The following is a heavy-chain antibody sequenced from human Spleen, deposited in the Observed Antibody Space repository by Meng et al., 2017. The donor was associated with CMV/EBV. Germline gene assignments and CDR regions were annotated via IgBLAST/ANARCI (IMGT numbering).Heavy chain of an antibody. J-gene: IGHJ1*01. D-gene: IGHD6-13*01. Sequence: QVQLVQSVAEVKKPGASVKVSCKASGYSFSSYGMSWLRQAPGQGLEWMGWISAYNGNTIYAQKVQGRVTMTTDASTNTAYLELRSLRSDDTAVYYCARDQQLIPAEYFQHWGPGTLVTVSS. CDR2: ISAYNGNT. V-gene: IGHV1-18*01. CDR3: ARDQQLIPAEYFQH. CDR1: GYSFSSYG.